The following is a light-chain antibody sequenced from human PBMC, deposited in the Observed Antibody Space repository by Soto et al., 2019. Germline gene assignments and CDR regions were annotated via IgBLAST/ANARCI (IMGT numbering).Light chain of an antibody. CDR3: QQFNSYPSA. J-gene: IGKJ2*01. V-gene: IGKV1-13*02. CDR1: QGISSA. CDR2: DAS. Sequence: AIQLTQSPSSLSASVGDRVTITCRASQGISSALAWYQQKPGKAPKLLIYDASSLESGVPSRFSGSGSGTDFTLTISSLQPEAFANYYCQQFNSYPSAFGQGTKLEIK.